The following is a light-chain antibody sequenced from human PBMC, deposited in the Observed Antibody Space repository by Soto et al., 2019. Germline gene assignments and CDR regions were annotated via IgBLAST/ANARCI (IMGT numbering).Light chain of an antibody. J-gene: IGKJ1*01. CDR3: QQYGSSGT. CDR2: GAS. CDR1: QGVSSN. V-gene: IGKV3-20*01. Sequence: EIVMTQSPATLSVSPGESATLAFSASQGVSSNLAWYQQKPGQPPRLLIYGASSRATGIPDRFSGSGSGTDFTLTISRLEPEDFAVYYCQQYGSSGTFGQGTKVDIK.